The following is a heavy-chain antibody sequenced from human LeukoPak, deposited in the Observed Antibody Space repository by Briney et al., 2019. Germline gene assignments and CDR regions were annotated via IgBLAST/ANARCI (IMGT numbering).Heavy chain of an antibody. CDR1: GFTFSSYA. CDR3: AKEKPWELPSVGYFDY. CDR2: ISGSGGST. D-gene: IGHD1-26*01. Sequence: PGGSLRVSCAASGFTFSSYAMSWVRQAPGNGLEWVSAISGSGGSTYYADSVKGRFTISRDNSKNTLYLQMNSLRAEDTAVYYCAKEKPWELPSVGYFDYWGQGTLVTVSS. J-gene: IGHJ4*02. V-gene: IGHV3-23*01.